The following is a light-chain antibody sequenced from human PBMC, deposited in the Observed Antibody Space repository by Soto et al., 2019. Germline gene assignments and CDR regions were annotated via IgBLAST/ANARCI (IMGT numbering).Light chain of an antibody. V-gene: IGKV1-27*01. CDR3: PKYNCALLS. J-gene: IGKJ4*01. CDR1: QGSSNY. Sequence: DIQMTQSPCSLSASVGHRVTITCRASQGSSNYLAWCQQKPGKVPRLLVYAASTLQSCVPSRFSGSGSRTDFALTISSRQTEDAATCFCPKYNCALLSFGGGTKVEIK. CDR2: AAS.